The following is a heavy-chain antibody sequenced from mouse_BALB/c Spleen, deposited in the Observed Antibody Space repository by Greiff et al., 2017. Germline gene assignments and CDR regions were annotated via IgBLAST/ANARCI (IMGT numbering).Heavy chain of an antibody. V-gene: IGHV1-9*01. Sequence: VQLQQSGAELMKPGASVKISCKATGYTFSSYWIEWVKQRPGHGLEWIGEILPGSGSTNYNEKFKGKATFTADTSSNTAYMQLSSLTSEDSAVYYCARSRLRLAMDYWGQGTSVTVSS. CDR2: ILPGSGST. D-gene: IGHD2-4*01. CDR1: GYTFSSYW. CDR3: ARSRLRLAMDY. J-gene: IGHJ4*01.